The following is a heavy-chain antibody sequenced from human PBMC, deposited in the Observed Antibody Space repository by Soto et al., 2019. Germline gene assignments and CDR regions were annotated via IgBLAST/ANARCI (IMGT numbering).Heavy chain of an antibody. CDR1: GYDFTRTW. Sequence: GESLKISCTGSGYDFTRTWIGWVRQLPGKGLDWMGIIYPGDSETRYSPSFQGQVTISADKSISTAYLQWSSLKTSDTAMYYCARLVGGYDSYFDHWGQGTRVTVSS. V-gene: IGHV5-51*01. D-gene: IGHD5-12*01. CDR2: IYPGDSET. J-gene: IGHJ4*02. CDR3: ARLVGGYDSYFDH.